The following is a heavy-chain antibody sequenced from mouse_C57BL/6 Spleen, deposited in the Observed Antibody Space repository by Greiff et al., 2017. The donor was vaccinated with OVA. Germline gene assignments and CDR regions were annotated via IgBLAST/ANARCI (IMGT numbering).Heavy chain of an antibody. Sequence: VQLQESGAELARPGASVKLSCKASGYTFTSYGISWVKQRTGQGLEWIGEIYPRSGNTYYNEKFKGKATLTADKSSSTAYMELRSLTSEDSAVYFCARKDSSYNFDYWGQGTTLTVSS. D-gene: IGHD1-1*01. J-gene: IGHJ2*01. V-gene: IGHV1-81*01. CDR1: GYTFTSYG. CDR3: ARKDSSYNFDY. CDR2: IYPRSGNT.